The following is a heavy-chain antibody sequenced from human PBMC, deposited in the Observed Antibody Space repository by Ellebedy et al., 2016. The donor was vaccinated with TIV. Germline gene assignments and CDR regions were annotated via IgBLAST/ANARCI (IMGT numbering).Heavy chain of an antibody. Sequence: MPSETLSLTCAVYGGSFSGYYWSWIRQPPGKGLEWIGSIYYSGTTYYNPSLKSRVTISVDTSKSQFSLKLSSVTAADTAVYFCARGMEGLGLYYDNWGQGILVTVSS. J-gene: IGHJ4*02. CDR3: ARGMEGLGLYYDN. D-gene: IGHD3-3*01. CDR1: GGSFSGYY. V-gene: IGHV4-34*01. CDR2: IYYSGTT.